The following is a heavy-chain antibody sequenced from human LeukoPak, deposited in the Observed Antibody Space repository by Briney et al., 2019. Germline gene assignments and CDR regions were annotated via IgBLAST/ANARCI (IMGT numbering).Heavy chain of an antibody. D-gene: IGHD3-9*01. CDR2: INHSGGT. CDR1: GGSFSGYY. J-gene: IGHJ4*02. Sequence: PSETLSLTCAVYGGSFSGYYWSWIRQPPGKGLEWIGEINHSGGTNYNPSLKSRVTISVDTSKNQFSLKLSSVTAADTAVYYCARGILTGYSTFDYWGQGTLVTVSS. CDR3: ARGILTGYSTFDY. V-gene: IGHV4-34*01.